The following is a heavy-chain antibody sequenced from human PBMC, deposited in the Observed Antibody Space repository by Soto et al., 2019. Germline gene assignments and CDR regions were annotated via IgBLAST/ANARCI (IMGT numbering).Heavy chain of an antibody. CDR1: GYSFTNNG. J-gene: IGHJ5*02. CDR2: MNPGSGDT. CDR3: ARMATFGSLNWFDP. D-gene: IGHD3-16*01. Sequence: GASVKGSCKASGYSFTNNGVSWGRQATGQGLEWMGWMNPGSGDTGYAQKFQGRVTMTRDISIATAYMELSSLRYDDTAIYYCARMATFGSLNWFDPWGQGTLVTVSS. V-gene: IGHV1-8*01.